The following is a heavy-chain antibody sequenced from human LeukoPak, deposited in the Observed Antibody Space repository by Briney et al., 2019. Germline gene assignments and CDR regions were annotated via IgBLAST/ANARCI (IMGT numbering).Heavy chain of an antibody. CDR1: GFTFSSYS. J-gene: IGHJ6*03. V-gene: IGHV3-48*04. D-gene: IGHD6-13*01. CDR3: ARDPAAGYSYYYMDV. CDR2: ISISGSTI. Sequence: GGSLRLSCAASGFTFSSYSMNWVRQAPGKGLEWLSYISISGSTINYADSVKGRFTVSRDNAKNSSYLQMNSLRAEDTAVYYCARDPAAGYSYYYMDVWGKGTTVTISS.